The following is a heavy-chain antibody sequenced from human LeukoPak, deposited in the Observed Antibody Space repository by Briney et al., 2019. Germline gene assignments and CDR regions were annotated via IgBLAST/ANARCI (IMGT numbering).Heavy chain of an antibody. CDR2: IWYDGSNK. J-gene: IGHJ6*02. CDR3: AKDWSVAVYYYYGMDV. D-gene: IGHD6-19*01. Sequence: GRSLRLSCAASGFTFSSYGMHWVRQAPGKGLEWVAVIWYDGSNKYYADSVKGRFTISRDNSKNTLYLQMNSLRAEDTAVYYCAKDWSVAVYYYYGMDVWGQGTTVTVSS. CDR1: GFTFSSYG. V-gene: IGHV3-33*06.